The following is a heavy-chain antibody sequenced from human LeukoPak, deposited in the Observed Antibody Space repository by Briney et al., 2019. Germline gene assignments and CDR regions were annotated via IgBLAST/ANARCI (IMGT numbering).Heavy chain of an antibody. J-gene: IGHJ4*02. D-gene: IGHD2-2*01. Sequence: ASVKVSCKASGYTFTSYGISWVRQAPGQGLEWTGWISAYNGNTNYAQKLQGRVTMTTDTSTSTAYMELRSLRSDDTAVYYCARDFSPYCSSTSCYLGGSTNYWGQGTLVTVSS. CDR1: GYTFTSYG. CDR2: ISAYNGNT. V-gene: IGHV1-18*01. CDR3: ARDFSPYCSSTSCYLGGSTNY.